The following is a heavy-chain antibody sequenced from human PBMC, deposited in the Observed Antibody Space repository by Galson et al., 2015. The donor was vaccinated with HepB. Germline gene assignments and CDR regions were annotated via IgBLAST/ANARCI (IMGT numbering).Heavy chain of an antibody. CDR2: IIPILGIA. D-gene: IGHD4-23*01. Sequence: SVKVSCKASGGTFSSYAISWVRQAPGQGLEWMGRIIPILGIANYAQKFQGRVTITADKSTSTAYMELSSLRSEDTAVYYCVDGSGGNSGPDAFDIWGQGTMVTVSS. CDR1: GGTFSSYA. CDR3: VDGSGGNSGPDAFDI. J-gene: IGHJ3*02. V-gene: IGHV1-69*04.